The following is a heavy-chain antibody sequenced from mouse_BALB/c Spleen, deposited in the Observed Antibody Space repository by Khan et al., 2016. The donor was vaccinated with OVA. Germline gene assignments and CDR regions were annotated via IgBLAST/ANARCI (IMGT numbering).Heavy chain of an antibody. Sequence: QVQLKESGPGLVAPSQSLSITCTVSGFSLTGYGVNWVRQPPGKGLEWLGMIWGDGSTDYNSVLKSRLSITKDNSKSQVFLKMNSLQTDDTARYYCARELRLGGFAFWGQGTLVTVFA. CDR3: ARELRLGGFAF. D-gene: IGHD1-2*01. J-gene: IGHJ3*01. CDR2: IWGDGST. CDR1: GFSLTGYG. V-gene: IGHV2-6-7*01.